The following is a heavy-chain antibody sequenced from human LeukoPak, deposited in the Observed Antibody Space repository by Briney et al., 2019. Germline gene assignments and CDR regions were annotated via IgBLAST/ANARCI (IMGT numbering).Heavy chain of an antibody. CDR1: GYTFTSYG. Sequence: ASVKVSCKASGYTFTSYGISWVRQAPGQGLEWMGWISAYNGNTNYAQKLQGRVTMTTDTSTSTAYMELRSLRSDDTAVYYCARDLLYYDILTGPDYWGQGTLVTVSP. V-gene: IGHV1-18*01. CDR3: ARDLLYYDILTGPDY. D-gene: IGHD3-9*01. J-gene: IGHJ4*02. CDR2: ISAYNGNT.